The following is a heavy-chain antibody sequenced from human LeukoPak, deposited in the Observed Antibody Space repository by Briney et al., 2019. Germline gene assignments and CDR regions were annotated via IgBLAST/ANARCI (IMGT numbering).Heavy chain of an antibody. D-gene: IGHD6-6*01. CDR1: GGTFSSYA. V-gene: IGHV1-69*05. J-gene: IGHJ4*02. CDR2: IIPIFGTA. Sequence: GASVKVSCKASGGTFSSYAISWVRQAPGQGLEWMGRIIPIFGTANYAQKFQGRVTITTDESTSTAYMELSSLRSEDTAVYYCARDAKFRYSSPSGYYFDYWGQGTLVTVSS. CDR3: ARDAKFRYSSPSGYYFDY.